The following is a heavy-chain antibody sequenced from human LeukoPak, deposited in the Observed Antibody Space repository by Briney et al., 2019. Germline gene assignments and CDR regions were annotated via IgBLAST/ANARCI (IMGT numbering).Heavy chain of an antibody. CDR3: AKVTNYDILTGYSYYDY. CDR2: ISGSGGST. V-gene: IGHV3-23*01. CDR1: GFTFSSYA. D-gene: IGHD3-9*01. J-gene: IGHJ4*02. Sequence: GGSLRLSCAASGFTFSSYATSWVRQAPGKGLEWVSAISGSGGSTYYADSVKGRFTISRDNSKNTLYLQMNSLRAEDTAVYYCAKVTNYDILTGYSYYDYWGQGTLVTVSS.